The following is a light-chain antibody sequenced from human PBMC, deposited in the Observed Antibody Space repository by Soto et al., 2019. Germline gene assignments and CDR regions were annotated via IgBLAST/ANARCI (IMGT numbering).Light chain of an antibody. CDR3: QKYNSAPLT. J-gene: IGKJ4*01. Sequence: DIQMTQSPSSLSASVGDRVTITCRASQGISNYLAWYQQKPGKDPKLLIYAASTLQSGVPSRFSGSGSGTGFTLTISSLQPEDVATYYCQKYNSAPLTFDGGTKVEIK. CDR2: AAS. V-gene: IGKV1-27*01. CDR1: QGISNY.